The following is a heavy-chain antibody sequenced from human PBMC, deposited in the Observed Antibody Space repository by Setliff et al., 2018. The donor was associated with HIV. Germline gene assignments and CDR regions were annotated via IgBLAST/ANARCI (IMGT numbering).Heavy chain of an antibody. CDR3: AKTRIVGAFDAFDI. CDR2: IWYDGSNK. CDR1: GFTFSSYG. J-gene: IGHJ3*02. V-gene: IGHV3-33*06. Sequence: LRLSCAASGFTFSSYGMHWVRQAPGKGLEWVAVIWYDGSNKYYADSVKGRFTISRDNSKNTLYLQMNSLRAEDTAVYHCAKTRIVGAFDAFDIWGQGTMVTVSS. D-gene: IGHD1-26*01.